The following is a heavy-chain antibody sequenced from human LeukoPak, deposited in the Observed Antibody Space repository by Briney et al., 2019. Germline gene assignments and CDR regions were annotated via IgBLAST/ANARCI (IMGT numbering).Heavy chain of an antibody. CDR2: IKSKTDGGTT. CDR1: GFTFSNAW. D-gene: IGHD6-13*01. J-gene: IGHJ4*02. Sequence: RGSLRLSCAASGFTFSNAWMSWVRQAPGKGLEWVGRIKSKTDGGTTDYAAPVKGRFTISRDDSKNTLYLQMNSLKTEDTAVYYCTTGGEWAAAGNMIFDYWGQGTLVTVSS. V-gene: IGHV3-15*01. CDR3: TTGGEWAAAGNMIFDY.